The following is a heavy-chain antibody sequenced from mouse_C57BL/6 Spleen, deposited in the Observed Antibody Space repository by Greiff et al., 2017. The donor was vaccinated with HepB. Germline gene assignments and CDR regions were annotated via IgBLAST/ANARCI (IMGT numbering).Heavy chain of an antibody. D-gene: IGHD2-3*01. Sequence: DVKLVESGGGLVKPGGSLKLSCAASGFTFSDYGMHWVRQAPEKGLEWVAYISSGSSTIYYADTVKGRFTISRDNAKNTLFLQMTSLRSEDTAMYYCARSGYYAGAMDYWGQGTSVTVSS. CDR1: GFTFSDYG. J-gene: IGHJ4*01. CDR2: ISSGSSTI. CDR3: ARSGYYAGAMDY. V-gene: IGHV5-17*01.